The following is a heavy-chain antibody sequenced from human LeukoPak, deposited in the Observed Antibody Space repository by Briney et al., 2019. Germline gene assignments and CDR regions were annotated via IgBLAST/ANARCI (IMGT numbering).Heavy chain of an antibody. Sequence: ASVKVSCKVPGYTLTELSMHWVRQAPGKGLEWMGGFDPEDGETIYAQKFQGRVTMTEDTSTDTAYMELSSLRSEDTAVYYCATVTFPHYGMDVWGQGTTVTVSS. J-gene: IGHJ6*02. V-gene: IGHV1-24*01. CDR2: FDPEDGET. D-gene: IGHD3-3*02. CDR1: GYTLTELS. CDR3: ATVTFPHYGMDV.